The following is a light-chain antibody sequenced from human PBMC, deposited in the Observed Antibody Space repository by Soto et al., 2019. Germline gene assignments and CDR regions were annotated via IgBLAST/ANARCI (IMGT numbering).Light chain of an antibody. CDR1: QGIRDD. V-gene: IGKV1-6*01. CDR3: LQDHDYPLT. Sequence: AIQMTQFPSSLSASVGDRVTITCRASQGIRDDLHWYQQKPGKAPKLLIYAVSNLQIGVPSRFSGSGSGTDFTLAISSLQPEDIATYYCLQDHDYPLTFGPGTKVDIK. CDR2: AVS. J-gene: IGKJ3*01.